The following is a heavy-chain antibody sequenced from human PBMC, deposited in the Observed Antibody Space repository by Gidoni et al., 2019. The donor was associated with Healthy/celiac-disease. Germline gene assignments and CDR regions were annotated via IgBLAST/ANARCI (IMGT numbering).Heavy chain of an antibody. CDR3: AREGGYCGGDCYLGPDAFDI. V-gene: IGHV4-59*01. CDR2: IYYSGST. CDR1: GGSISSYY. D-gene: IGHD2-21*02. Sequence: QVQLQESCPGLVKPSETLSLTCTASGGSISSYYWSWIRQPPGKGLEWIGYIYYSGSTNYNPSLKSRVTISVDKSKNQFSLKLSSVTAADTAVYYGAREGGYCGGDCYLGPDAFDIWGQGTMVTVSS. J-gene: IGHJ3*02.